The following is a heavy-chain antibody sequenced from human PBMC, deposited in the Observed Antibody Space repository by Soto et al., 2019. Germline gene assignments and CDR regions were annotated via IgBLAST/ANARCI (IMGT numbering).Heavy chain of an antibody. J-gene: IGHJ4*02. CDR3: AKVYSTSWYSFDS. CDR2: INLDGSTT. V-gene: IGHV3-74*01. Sequence: GGSLRLSCAASGFTISSYWMNWVRQAPGKGPMWVSRINLDGSTTNYADSVKGRFTISKDNAKNTLYLQMNRLRADDTAVYYCAKVYSTSWYSFDSWGQGTLVTVSS. CDR1: GFTISSYW. D-gene: IGHD6-13*01.